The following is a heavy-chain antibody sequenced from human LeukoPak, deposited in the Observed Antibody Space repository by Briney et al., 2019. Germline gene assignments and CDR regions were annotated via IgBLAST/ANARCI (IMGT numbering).Heavy chain of an antibody. V-gene: IGHV4-39*01. D-gene: IGHD3-22*01. CDR2: IYYTRST. J-gene: IGHJ2*01. CDR1: GGSISSSSYY. Sequence: PSETLSLTCTVSGGSISSSSYYWGWIRQPPGMGLEWIGSIYYTRSTYYNPSLKSRVTISVDTSKNQFSLKLTSVTAADTAVYYCARGVTMIVVVIHDWYFDLWGRGTLVTVSS. CDR3: ARGVTMIVVVIHDWYFDL.